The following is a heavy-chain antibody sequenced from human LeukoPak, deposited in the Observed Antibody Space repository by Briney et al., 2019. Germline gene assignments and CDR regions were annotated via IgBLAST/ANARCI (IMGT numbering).Heavy chain of an antibody. CDR2: ISASGGST. J-gene: IGHJ4*02. V-gene: IGHV3-23*01. CDR3: AKARLWELLAPFDY. Sequence: PGGSLRLSCAASGFTFSSYAMSWVRRAPGKGLEWVSGISASGGSTYNADSVKDRFTISRDNSKNMLYLQMNSLRAEDTAIYYCAKARLWELLAPFDYWGQGTLVTVSS. D-gene: IGHD1-26*01. CDR1: GFTFSSYA.